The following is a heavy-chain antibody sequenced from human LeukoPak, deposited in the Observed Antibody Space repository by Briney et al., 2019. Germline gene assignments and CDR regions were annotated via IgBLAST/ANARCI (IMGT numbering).Heavy chain of an antibody. CDR3: ARGSSSSWYV. CDR2: IGPHNGNT. Sequence: ASVKVSCKASGYTFTSHVSWVRQAPGQGLEWMGWIGPHNGNTNYAQKLQGRVTMTTDTSTSTAYMELRSLTSDDTAVYYCARGSSSSWYVWGQGTLVTVSS. D-gene: IGHD6-13*01. CDR1: GYTFTSHV. J-gene: IGHJ4*02. V-gene: IGHV1-18*01.